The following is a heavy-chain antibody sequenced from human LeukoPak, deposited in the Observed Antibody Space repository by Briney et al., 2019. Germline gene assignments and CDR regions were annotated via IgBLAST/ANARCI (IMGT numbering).Heavy chain of an antibody. J-gene: IGHJ4*02. CDR1: GVSLSNARMD. Sequence: SGPTLVNPTETLTLTCTVSGVSLSNARMDVTWIRQPPGRSLEWLAHIFSNDAKSYRTSLKSRLTISKDTPKTQVVLTMTNMDPVDTAAYYCARIAPDYGDDHLDCWGQGTLVTVSS. CDR3: ARIAPDYGDDHLDC. V-gene: IGHV2-26*01. D-gene: IGHD4-17*01. CDR2: IFSNDAK.